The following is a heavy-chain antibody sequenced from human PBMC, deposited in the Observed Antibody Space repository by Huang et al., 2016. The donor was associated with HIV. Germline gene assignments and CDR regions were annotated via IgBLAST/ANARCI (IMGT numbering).Heavy chain of an antibody. CDR1: GFAFSQYA. V-gene: IGHV3-9*01. J-gene: IGHJ4*02. CDR2: IGCNSGDI. Sequence: VQLVESGGGLVQPGWSLRLSCAASGFAFSQYAVHWVRQSPGKGVGWVPGIGCNSGDIAYAASVRGRFVISRDNAKKSLYLKMNGLRLEDTALYFCVIMDDYFDYWGQGVLVGVSS. D-gene: IGHD2-8*01. CDR3: VIMDDYFDY.